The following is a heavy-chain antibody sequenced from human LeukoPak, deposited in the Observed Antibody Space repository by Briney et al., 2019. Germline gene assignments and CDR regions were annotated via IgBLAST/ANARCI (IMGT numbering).Heavy chain of an antibody. V-gene: IGHV3-21*04. CDR1: GFTFSSYS. D-gene: IGHD3-3*01. CDR3: AKRIYDFWSGYYRRAENHFDY. J-gene: IGHJ4*02. CDR2: ISSSSSYI. Sequence: PGGSLRLSCAASGFTFSSYSMNWVRQAPGKGLEWVSSISSSSSYIYYTDSVKGRFTISRDNSKNTLYLQMNSLRAEDTAVYYCAKRIYDFWSGYYRRAENHFDYWGQGTLVTVSS.